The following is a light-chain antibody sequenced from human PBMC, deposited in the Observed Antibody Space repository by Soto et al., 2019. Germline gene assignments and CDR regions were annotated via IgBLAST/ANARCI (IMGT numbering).Light chain of an antibody. J-gene: IGKJ5*01. CDR2: GAS. CDR3: QQYSNWPAIT. V-gene: IGKV3-15*01. Sequence: EIVMTQSPATLSVSPGERATLSCRASQSVSSNLAWYQQKPGQAPRLLIYGASTRATGIPARFSGSGSGTEFTLTISSLQSEDFAVYYCQQYSNWPAITFGQGTRLEIK. CDR1: QSVSSN.